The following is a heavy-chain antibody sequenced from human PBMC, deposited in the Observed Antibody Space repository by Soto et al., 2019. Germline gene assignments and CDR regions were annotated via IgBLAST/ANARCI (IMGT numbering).Heavy chain of an antibody. CDR1: GYSFSSYW. V-gene: IGHV5-51*01. CDR3: ARLSXGITGTSRRIDAFDI. J-gene: IGHJ3*02. Sequence: PGESLKISCKGSGYSFSSYWIGWVRQVPGKGLEWMGIIYPGDSDVRKSPSFQGQVTISADKSISTAYLQWSSLKASDTAMYYCARLSXGITGTSRRIDAFDIWGQGTMVTVSS. D-gene: IGHD1-7*01. CDR2: IYPGDSDV.